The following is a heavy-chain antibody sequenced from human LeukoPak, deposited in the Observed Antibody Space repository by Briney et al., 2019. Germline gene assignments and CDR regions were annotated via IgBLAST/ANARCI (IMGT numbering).Heavy chain of an antibody. CDR1: GGSISSDY. CDR2: IYTDGST. CDR3: AKSYFDYSTYYSYYFNL. Sequence: SETLSLTCTVSGGSISSDYWSWIRQPPGRGLEWIGYIYTDGSTNYNSSLKSRVTISVDTSKNQFALKLSSVTAADTAVYYCAKSYFDYSTYYSYYFNLWGQGALVTVSS. D-gene: IGHD4-11*01. V-gene: IGHV4-4*09. J-gene: IGHJ4*02.